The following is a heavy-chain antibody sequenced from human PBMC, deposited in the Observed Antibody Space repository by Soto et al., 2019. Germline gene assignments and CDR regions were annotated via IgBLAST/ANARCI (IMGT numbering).Heavy chain of an antibody. D-gene: IGHD6-6*01. CDR2: ISYDGSNK. CDR1: GFTFSSYA. V-gene: IGHV3-30-3*01. CDR3: ARESAARIYRWFDP. J-gene: IGHJ5*02. Sequence: QVQLVESGGGVVQPGRPLRLSCAASGFTFSSYAMHWVRQAPGKGLEWVAVISYDGSNKYYADSVKGRFTISRDNSKNTLYLQMNSLRAEDTAVYYCARESAARIYRWFDPWGQGTLVTVSS.